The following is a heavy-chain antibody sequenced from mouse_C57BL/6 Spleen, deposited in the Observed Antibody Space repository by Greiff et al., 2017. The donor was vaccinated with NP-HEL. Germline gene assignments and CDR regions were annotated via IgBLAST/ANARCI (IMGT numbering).Heavy chain of an antibody. D-gene: IGHD1-1*01. CDR1: GFTFSSYA. J-gene: IGHJ2*01. CDR2: ISDGGSYT. CDR3: ASTTVVRFDY. V-gene: IGHV5-4*03. Sequence: EVKVVESGGGLVKPGGSLKLSCAASGFTFSSYAMSWVRQTPEKRLEWVATISDGGSYTYYPDNVKGRFTISRDNAKNNLYLQMSHLKSEDTAMYYCASTTVVRFDYWGQGTTLTVSS.